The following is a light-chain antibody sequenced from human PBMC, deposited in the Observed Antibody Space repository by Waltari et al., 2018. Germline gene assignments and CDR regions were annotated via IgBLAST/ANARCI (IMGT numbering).Light chain of an antibody. Sequence: EIVLTQSPGTLSLSPGERATLSCRASQSVSSSYVAWYQQKPGQAPRLLIYGASSRATGIPDRFTGSESGPDFTLTISRLEPEDFAVYYCQQFGSSPSFGQGTKVEIK. CDR1: QSVSSSY. CDR2: GAS. J-gene: IGKJ1*01. CDR3: QQFGSSPS. V-gene: IGKV3-20*01.